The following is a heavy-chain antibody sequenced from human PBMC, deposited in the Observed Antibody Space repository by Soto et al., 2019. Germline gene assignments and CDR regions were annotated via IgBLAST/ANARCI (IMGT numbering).Heavy chain of an antibody. J-gene: IGHJ4*02. D-gene: IGHD3-10*01. CDR2: IKQDGSEK. V-gene: IGHV3-7*05. Sequence: GGSLRLSCAASGFTFSSYSMNWVRQAPGKGLEWVANIKQDGSEKHYVDSVKGRFTISRDNANSLYLQMYSLRAEDTAVYYCAREGVSGPQTPFFDFWGQGTLVTVSS. CDR1: GFTFSSYS. CDR3: AREGVSGPQTPFFDF.